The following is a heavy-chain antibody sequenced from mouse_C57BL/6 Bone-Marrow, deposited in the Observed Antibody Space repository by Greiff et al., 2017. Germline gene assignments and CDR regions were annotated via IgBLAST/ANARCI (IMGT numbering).Heavy chain of an antibody. CDR1: GFTFSSYG. CDR3: ARRDGKRMDY. D-gene: IGHD2-1*01. CDR2: ISSGGSYT. Sequence: EVQRVESGADLVKPGGSLKLSCEASGFTFSSYGMSWVRQTPDNRLEWVAPISSGGSYTYYKDSVKGRITISRDNAKNTLYLQMSSLKSEDTAMYYCARRDGKRMDYWGQGTSVTVSS. V-gene: IGHV5-6*01. J-gene: IGHJ4*01.